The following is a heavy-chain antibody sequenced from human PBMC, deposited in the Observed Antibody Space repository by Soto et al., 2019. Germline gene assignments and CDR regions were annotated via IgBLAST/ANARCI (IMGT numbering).Heavy chain of an antibody. D-gene: IGHD2-15*01. V-gene: IGHV1-69*12. J-gene: IGHJ4*02. CDR1: GGTFSSYA. CDR3: VRVVAIPGSPYN. Sequence: QVQLVQSGAEVRQPASSVKVSCKTSGGTFSSYAISCLRQAPGQGLEWMGGIVPIVDTSTYAQKFQGRVTITADESTSTVYMELSSLRSDDTDVYYCVRVVAIPGSPYNWGQGTMVTVSS. CDR2: IVPIVDTS.